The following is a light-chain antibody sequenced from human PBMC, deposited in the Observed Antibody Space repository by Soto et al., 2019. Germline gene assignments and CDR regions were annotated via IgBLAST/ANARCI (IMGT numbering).Light chain of an antibody. V-gene: IGLV2-14*01. CDR3: SSYTSTSTPYV. CDR2: DVS. J-gene: IGLJ1*01. CDR1: SSDVGGYNY. Sequence: QSVLTQPASVSGSPGQSITISCTGTSSDVGGYNYVSWYQQHPGKAPKLMIYDVSNRPSGVSNRFSGSKSGNTASLTISGLQAEDEADYYCSSYTSTSTPYVFGTGTEVTDL.